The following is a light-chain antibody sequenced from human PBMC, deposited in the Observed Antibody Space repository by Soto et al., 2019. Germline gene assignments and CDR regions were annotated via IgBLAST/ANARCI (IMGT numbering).Light chain of an antibody. CDR3: CSYTTNSLRV. CDR2: DVT. V-gene: IGLV2-14*01. J-gene: IGLJ1*01. CDR1: SSDVGGYDH. Sequence: QSVLTQPASVSGSPGQSITISCTGTSSDVGGYDHVSWYQQHPGKAPKLMIYDVTIGPSGVSNRFSGSKSGNTASLTISGLQAEDEADYYCCSYTTNSLRVFGTGTKLTVL.